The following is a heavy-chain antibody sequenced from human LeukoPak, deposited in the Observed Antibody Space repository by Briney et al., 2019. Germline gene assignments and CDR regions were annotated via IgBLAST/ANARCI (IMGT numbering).Heavy chain of an antibody. CDR3: ASLGIAAADHPFDY. Sequence: GGSLRLSCAASGFSFSTYMMAWVRQAPGKGLEWVSSISSSSSYIYYADSVKGRFTISRDNAKNSLYLQMNSLRAEDTAVYYCASLGIAAADHPFDYWGQGTLVTVSS. V-gene: IGHV3-21*01. CDR2: ISSSSSYI. D-gene: IGHD6-13*01. CDR1: GFSFSTYM. J-gene: IGHJ4*02.